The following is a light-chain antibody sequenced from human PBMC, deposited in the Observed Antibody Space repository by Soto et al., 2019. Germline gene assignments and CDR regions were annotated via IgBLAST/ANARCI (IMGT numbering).Light chain of an antibody. CDR2: DVS. Sequence: QSALTQPPSASGSPGQSITISCTGTSSDVGGYNYVSWYQQHPGKAPKLMIYDVSNRPSGVSNRFSGSKSGNTASLAICGLEAEEEAYYYCSSDTSSSSVVFGGGTKVTVL. CDR3: SSDTSSSSVV. V-gene: IGLV2-14*01. CDR1: SSDVGGYNY. J-gene: IGLJ3*02.